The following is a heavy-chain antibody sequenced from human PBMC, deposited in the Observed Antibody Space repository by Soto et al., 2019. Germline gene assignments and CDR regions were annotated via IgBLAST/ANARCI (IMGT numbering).Heavy chain of an antibody. J-gene: IGHJ6*02. CDR3: ARGLLEWSYGMDV. D-gene: IGHD3-3*01. CDR2: IYYSGST. Sequence: SETLSLTCTVSGGSISSGGYYWSWIRQHPEKGLEWIGYIYYSGSTYYNPSLKSRVTISVDTSKNQFSLKLSSVTAADTAVYYCARGLLEWSYGMDVWGQGTTVTVSS. CDR1: GGSISSGGYY. V-gene: IGHV4-31*03.